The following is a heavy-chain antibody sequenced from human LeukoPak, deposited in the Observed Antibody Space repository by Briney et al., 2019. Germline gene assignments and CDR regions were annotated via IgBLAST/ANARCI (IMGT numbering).Heavy chain of an antibody. CDR2: IIPVFGTT. J-gene: IGHJ5*02. Sequence: SVKVSCKASGDTFSSGAFSWVRQAPGQGLEWMGRIIPVFGTTNYAQRFQGRVTITTDESTSTAYMELSSLRSEDTAVYYCARSSGTTPFDPWGQGTLVTVSS. CDR1: GDTFSSGA. V-gene: IGHV1-69*05. CDR3: ARSSGTTPFDP. D-gene: IGHD1-1*01.